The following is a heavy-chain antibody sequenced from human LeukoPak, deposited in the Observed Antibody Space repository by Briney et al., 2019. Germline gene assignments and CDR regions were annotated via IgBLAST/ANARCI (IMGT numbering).Heavy chain of an antibody. V-gene: IGHV1-8*01. J-gene: IGHJ3*01. D-gene: IGHD6-13*01. Sequence: ASVKVSCKASGYTFTSYDINWVRQATGQGLEWMGWVNPNSGYTGYKQKFQGRVTLPRDTSISTAYMELRSLRSEDTAVYYCARGNRLYSSSWSALPFDFWGQGTMLTVSS. CDR1: GYTFTSYD. CDR2: VNPNSGYT. CDR3: ARGNRLYSSSWSALPFDF.